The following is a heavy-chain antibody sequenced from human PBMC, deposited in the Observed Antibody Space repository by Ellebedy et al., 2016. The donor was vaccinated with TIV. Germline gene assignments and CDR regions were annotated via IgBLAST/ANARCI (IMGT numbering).Heavy chain of an antibody. CDR1: GFTFRNFA. CDR2: ISSSGVST. Sequence: GESLKISCAASGFTFRNFAMTWVRQAPGKGLEWVSSISSSGVSTDYADSVRGRVTISRDNSKNTLYLQMNSLRADDSAVYYGAKLDSSGYYYGRFDYWGQGTLVTVSS. CDR3: AKLDSSGYYYGRFDY. V-gene: IGHV3-23*01. J-gene: IGHJ4*02. D-gene: IGHD3-22*01.